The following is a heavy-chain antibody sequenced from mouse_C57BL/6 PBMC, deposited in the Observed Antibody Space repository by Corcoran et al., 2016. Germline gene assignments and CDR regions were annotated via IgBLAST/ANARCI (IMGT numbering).Heavy chain of an antibody. CDR1: GYSITSGYY. CDR2: ISYDGSH. V-gene: IGHV3-6*01. Sequence: DVQLQESGPGLVKPSQSLSLTCSVTGYSITSGYYWNWIRQFPGNKLEWIGYISYDGSHNYNPSLKNRISITRDTSKTQFFLTLNSVTTEDTATSYCAREGPSMDYWAQGTSVNVSS. CDR3: AREGPSMDY. J-gene: IGHJ4*01.